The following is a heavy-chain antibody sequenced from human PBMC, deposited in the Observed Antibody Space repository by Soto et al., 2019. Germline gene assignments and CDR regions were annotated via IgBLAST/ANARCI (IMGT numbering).Heavy chain of an antibody. V-gene: IGHV5-51*01. CDR3: ARLQTTPYYYYGMDV. D-gene: IGHD1-1*01. J-gene: IGHJ6*02. CDR2: IYPGDSDT. CDR1: GYSFTSYW. Sequence: ESLKISCKGSGYSFTSYWIGWVRQMPGKGLEWMGIIYPGDSDTRYSPSFQGQVTISADKSISTAYLQWSSLKASDTAMYYCARLQTTPYYYYGMDVWGQGTTVTVSS.